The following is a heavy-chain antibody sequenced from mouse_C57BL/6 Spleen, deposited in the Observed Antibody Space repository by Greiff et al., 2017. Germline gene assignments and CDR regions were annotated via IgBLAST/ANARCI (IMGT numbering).Heavy chain of an antibody. CDR1: GFTFSSYA. Sequence: DVKLVESGGGLVKPGGSLKLSCAASGFTFSSYAMSWVRQTPEKRLEWVATISDGGSYTYYPDNVKGRFTISRDNAKNNLYLQMSHLKSEDTAMYYCARENYYAMDYWGRGTSVTVSS. V-gene: IGHV5-4*01. J-gene: IGHJ4*01. CDR2: ISDGGSYT. CDR3: ARENYYAMDY.